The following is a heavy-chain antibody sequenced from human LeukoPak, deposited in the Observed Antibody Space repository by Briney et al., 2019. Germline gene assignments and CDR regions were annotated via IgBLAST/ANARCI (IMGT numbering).Heavy chain of an antibody. CDR2: ISPYNGNT. CDR3: ARDHGGFWSGSAGF. J-gene: IGHJ4*02. V-gene: IGHV1-18*01. CDR1: GYTFISYD. D-gene: IGHD3-3*01. Sequence: GASVKVSCKASGYTFISYDINWLRQAPGHGLEWMGWISPYNGNTNYAQQFQNRVSLTTDTSSRTSYMELRSLRSDDTATYYCARDHGGFWSGSAGFWGQGTLLTVSS.